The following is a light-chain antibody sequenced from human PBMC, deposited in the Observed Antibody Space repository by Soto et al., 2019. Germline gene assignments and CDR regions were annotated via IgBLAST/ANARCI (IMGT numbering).Light chain of an antibody. CDR3: AAWDDSLSGRV. CDR1: SSNIGRNY. J-gene: IGLJ3*02. V-gene: IGLV1-47*01. CDR2: RNN. Sequence: QSVLTQSPSASGTPGQRVTISCAGSSSNIGRNYVYWYQQLPGTAPKLLIYRNNQRPSGVPDRFSGSKSGTSASLAISGLRSEDEADYYCAAWDDSLSGRVFGGGTKLTVL.